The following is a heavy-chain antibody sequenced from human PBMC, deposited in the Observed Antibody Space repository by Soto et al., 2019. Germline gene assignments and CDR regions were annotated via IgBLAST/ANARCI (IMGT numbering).Heavy chain of an antibody. V-gene: IGHV3-48*03. CDR3: ARWEVVTGLDY. CDR2: TSSSGSTT. J-gene: IGHJ4*02. D-gene: IGHD3-22*01. CDR1: GFTFSSSE. Sequence: EVQLVESGGGLVQPGGSLRLSCAASGFTFSSSEMSWVRQAPGKGLEWVSYTSSSGSTTHYADSVKGRFTISRDNAKHSLYLQMNSLGVADTAVYYFARWEVVTGLDYWGQGTLVTVSS.